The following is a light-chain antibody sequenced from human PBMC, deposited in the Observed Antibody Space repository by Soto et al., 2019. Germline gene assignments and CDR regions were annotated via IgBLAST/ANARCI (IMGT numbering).Light chain of an antibody. CDR3: QQSYSTPPT. CDR1: QSISSY. J-gene: IGKJ2*01. Sequence: DIQMTQSPSSLSASVGDRVTITCRASQSISSYLNWYQQKPGKAPKLLIYAASSLQSGVQSRFSGSGSGTDFNLTISSLQPEDFATYYCQQSYSTPPTFGQGTKLEIK. V-gene: IGKV1-39*01. CDR2: AAS.